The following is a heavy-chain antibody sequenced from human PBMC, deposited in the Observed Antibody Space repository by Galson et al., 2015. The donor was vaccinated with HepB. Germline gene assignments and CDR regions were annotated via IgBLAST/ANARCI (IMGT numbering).Heavy chain of an antibody. CDR1: GFTFSSYG. Sequence: LRLSCAASGFTFSSYGMHWVRQAPGKGLEWVAVISYDGSNKYYADSVKGRFTISRDSSKNTLYLQMNSLRAEDTAVYYCAKVRGELRFLEWLLPSLEHYYGMDVWGQGTTVTVSS. CDR2: ISYDGSNK. V-gene: IGHV3-30*18. J-gene: IGHJ6*02. CDR3: AKVRGELRFLEWLLPSLEHYYGMDV. D-gene: IGHD3-3*01.